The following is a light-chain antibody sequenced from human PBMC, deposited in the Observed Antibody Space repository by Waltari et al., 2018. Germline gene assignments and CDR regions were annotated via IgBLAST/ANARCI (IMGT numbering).Light chain of an antibody. V-gene: IGKV1-5*03. CDR2: KAS. CDR1: QSISSW. CDR3: QHYNSFPWT. Sequence: DIQMTQSPSTLSASVGDRVTITCRASQSISSWLAWYQQKPGKAPKFLIYKASNLESGVPSRFSGSGYGTEFTLTISSLQPDDFATYYCQHYNSFPWTFGQGTKEEIK. J-gene: IGKJ1*01.